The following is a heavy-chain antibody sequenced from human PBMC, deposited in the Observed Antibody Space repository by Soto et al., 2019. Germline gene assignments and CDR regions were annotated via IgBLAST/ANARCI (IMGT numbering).Heavy chain of an antibody. D-gene: IGHD3-10*01. Sequence: QVQLQESGPGLVKPSETLSLTCTVSGGSISGYYWTWIRQPPGQGLEWVGSLFYGGTTDYNPSLNSRLTVSLDTSKNHFSLKLRSVTAADTAVYYCARHRGPAPVYWGQGNLVTASS. J-gene: IGHJ4*02. CDR1: GGSISGYY. CDR2: LFYGGTT. CDR3: ARHRGPAPVY. V-gene: IGHV4-39*01.